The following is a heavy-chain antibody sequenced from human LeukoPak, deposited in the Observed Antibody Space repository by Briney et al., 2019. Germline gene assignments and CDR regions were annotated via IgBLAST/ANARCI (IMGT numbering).Heavy chain of an antibody. V-gene: IGHV1-8*01. CDR1: GYTFTSYD. J-gene: IGHJ5*02. CDR3: ARGRGFGSAGDWFDP. D-gene: IGHD3-10*01. CDR2: MNPNSGNT. Sequence: GASVKVSCKASGYTFTSYDINWGRHAPGQGLELMGWMNPNSGNTGYAQKFQGRVTMTRNTSISTAYMELSSLRSEDTAVYYCARGRGFGSAGDWFDPWGQGTLVTVSS.